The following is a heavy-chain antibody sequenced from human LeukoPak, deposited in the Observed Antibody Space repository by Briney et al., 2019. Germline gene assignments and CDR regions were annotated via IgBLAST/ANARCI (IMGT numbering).Heavy chain of an antibody. Sequence: GGSLRLSCAASGFTFSSYEMNWVRQAPGKGLEWVSYISSSGSTIYYADSVKGRFTISRDNSKNTLYLQMNSLRAEDTAVYYCAKGSSGSVYYFDYWGQGTLVTVSS. V-gene: IGHV3-48*03. CDR2: ISSSGSTI. CDR3: AKGSSGSVYYFDY. CDR1: GFTFSSYE. J-gene: IGHJ4*02. D-gene: IGHD3-22*01.